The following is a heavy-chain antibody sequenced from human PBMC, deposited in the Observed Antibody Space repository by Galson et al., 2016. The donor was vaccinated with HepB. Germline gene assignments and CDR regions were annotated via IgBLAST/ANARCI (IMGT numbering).Heavy chain of an antibody. CDR3: ARGRTTSCNSAFDI. CDR1: GFSFSSYV. V-gene: IGHV3-64*04. Sequence: SLRLSCAASGFSFSSYVMFWVRQAPGKGLEFVSAIGSDGRSTHYADSVKGRFTISRDNSKNTMYLQVNSLRVEDTAIYYCARGRTTSCNSAFDIWGQGTMVTVAA. D-gene: IGHD2-2*02. J-gene: IGHJ3*02. CDR2: IGSDGRST.